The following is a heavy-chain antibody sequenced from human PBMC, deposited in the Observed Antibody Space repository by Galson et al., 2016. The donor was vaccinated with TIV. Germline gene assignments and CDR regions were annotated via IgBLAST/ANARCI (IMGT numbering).Heavy chain of an antibody. CDR2: IIPNSGGT. J-gene: IGHJ4*02. V-gene: IGHV1-2*02. CDR3: ARGVAVAGYFDY. D-gene: IGHD6-19*01. Sequence: SVKVSCKASGYNSIGYYMHWVRQAPGQGLEWMGWIIPNSGGTNYAQKFQGRVTITRDKSMRTAYMELSRLRSDDTAVYYCARGVAVAGYFDYWGQGTLVTVSS. CDR1: GYNSIGYY.